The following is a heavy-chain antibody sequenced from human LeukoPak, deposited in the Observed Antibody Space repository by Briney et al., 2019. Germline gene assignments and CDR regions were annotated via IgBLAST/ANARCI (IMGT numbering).Heavy chain of an antibody. CDR2: INHSGST. J-gene: IGHJ3*02. Sequence: SETLSLTCTVSGYSISSGYYWGWIRQPPGKGLEWIGSINHSGSTYYNPSLKSRVTISVDTSKNQFSLKLSSVTAADTAVYYCARAAQGYYDFWSGYYQGHDAFDIWGQGTMVTVSS. V-gene: IGHV4-38-2*02. CDR3: ARAAQGYYDFWSGYYQGHDAFDI. CDR1: GYSISSGYY. D-gene: IGHD3-3*01.